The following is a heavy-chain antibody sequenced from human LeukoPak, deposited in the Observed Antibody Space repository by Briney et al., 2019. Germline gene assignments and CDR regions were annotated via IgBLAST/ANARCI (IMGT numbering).Heavy chain of an antibody. CDR1: GFTFSSYA. V-gene: IGHV3-21*01. CDR2: ISSSSSYI. D-gene: IGHD1-26*01. CDR3: ARSSDAFVGATKSYFQH. Sequence: GGSLRLSCSASGFTFSSYATHWVRQAPGKGLEWVSSISSSSSYIYYADSLKGRFTISRDNAKNSLYLQMNSLRAEDTAVYYCARSSDAFVGATKSYFQHWGQGTLVTVSS. J-gene: IGHJ1*01.